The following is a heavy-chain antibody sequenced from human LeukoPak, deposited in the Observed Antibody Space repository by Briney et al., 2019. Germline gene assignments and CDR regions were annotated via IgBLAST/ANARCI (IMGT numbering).Heavy chain of an antibody. CDR2: INHSGST. V-gene: IGHV4-34*01. J-gene: IGHJ5*02. Sequence: PGGSLRLSCAASGFTFINAWMAWVRQPPGKGLEWIGEINHSGSTNYNPSLKSRVTISVDTSKNQFSLKLSSVTAADTAVYYCARLRGATVAHNWFDPWGQGTLVTVSS. D-gene: IGHD6-19*01. CDR3: ARLRGATVAHNWFDP. CDR1: GFTFINAW.